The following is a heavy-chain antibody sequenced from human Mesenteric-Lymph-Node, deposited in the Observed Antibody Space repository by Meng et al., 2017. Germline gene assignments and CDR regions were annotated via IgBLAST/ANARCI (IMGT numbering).Heavy chain of an antibody. Sequence: SETLSLTCTVSGGSMNNYYWSWVRQPPGKGLEWIAYMYYGGSTNYNPSLRSRVTISVDTSKKQFSLQLSSVTAADTAVYFCARALGYDTAGVEYWGQGTLVTVSS. D-gene: IGHD2-15*01. CDR1: GGSMNNYY. J-gene: IGHJ4*02. CDR2: MYYGGST. CDR3: ARALGYDTAGVEY. V-gene: IGHV4-59*01.